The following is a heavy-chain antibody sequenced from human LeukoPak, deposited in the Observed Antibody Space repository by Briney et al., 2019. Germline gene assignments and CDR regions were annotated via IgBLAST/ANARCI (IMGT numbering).Heavy chain of an antibody. D-gene: IGHD4-17*01. CDR2: IYHSAST. CDR1: GYSISSGYY. J-gene: IGHJ4*01. V-gene: IGHV4-38-2*01. CDR3: ARNYGDSLDY. Sequence: SETLSLTCAVSGYSISSGYYWGWVRQPPGKGLEWIGSIYHSASTYYNPSLKSRVTISVDTSKNQFSLKLSSVTAADTAVYYCARNYGDSLDYWDQGTLVTVSS.